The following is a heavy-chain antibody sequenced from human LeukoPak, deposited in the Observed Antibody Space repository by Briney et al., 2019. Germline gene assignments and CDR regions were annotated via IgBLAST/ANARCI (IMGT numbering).Heavy chain of an antibody. CDR3: AKFQMRGYCSSTSCQSFYYYGMDV. CDR1: GFTFSSYA. CDR2: ISGGGGST. V-gene: IGHV3-23*01. J-gene: IGHJ6*02. Sequence: GGSLRLSCAASGFTFSSYAMSWVRQVPGKGLEWVSAISGGGGSTYYADSVKGRFTISRDNSKNTLYLQMNSLRAEDTAVYYCAKFQMRGYCSSTSCQSFYYYGMDVWGQGTTVTVSS. D-gene: IGHD2-2*01.